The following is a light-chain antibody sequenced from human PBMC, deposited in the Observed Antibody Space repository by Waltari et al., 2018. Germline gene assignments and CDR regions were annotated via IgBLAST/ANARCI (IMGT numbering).Light chain of an antibody. Sequence: QSALTQPASVSGSPGQSITISCSGTSSDVGGYTYVSWYQHHTGKAPKLVVYDVSSRPSGVSAVYSGSKCGNPASLTISGLQGEDEADYYGSSYTSSGTSSNTRVCGTGTTVTVL. J-gene: IGLJ1*01. CDR3: SSYTSSGTSSNTRV. CDR2: DVS. CDR1: SSDVGGYTY. V-gene: IGLV2-14*03.